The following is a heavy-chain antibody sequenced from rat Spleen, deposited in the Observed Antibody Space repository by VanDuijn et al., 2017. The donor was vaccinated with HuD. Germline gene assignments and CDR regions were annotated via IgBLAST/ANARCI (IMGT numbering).Heavy chain of an antibody. CDR2: ISYDGSST. J-gene: IGHJ2*01. CDR1: GFTFSNYG. Sequence: EVQLVESGGGLVQPGRSLKLSCAASGFTFSNYGMAWVRQAPTKGLEWVATISYDGSSTYYRDSVKGRFTISRDNAKSTLYLQMDSLRSEDTATYYCARQMEYYGSYFDYWGQGVMVTVSS. CDR3: ARQMEYYGSYFDY. D-gene: IGHD1-6*01. V-gene: IGHV5-29*01.